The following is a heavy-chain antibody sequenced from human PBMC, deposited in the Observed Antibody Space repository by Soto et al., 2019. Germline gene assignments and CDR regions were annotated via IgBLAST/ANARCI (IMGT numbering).Heavy chain of an antibody. Sequence: TQSLTCTVSGGSIRSGGYYWSWIRQHPGKGLEWIGYIYYSGSTYYNPSLKSRVTISVDTSKNQFSLKLSSVTAADTAVYYRARAPSTYCGGDCYSYYFDYWVQGTLVTVSS. J-gene: IGHJ4*02. CDR2: IYYSGST. V-gene: IGHV4-31*03. D-gene: IGHD2-21*02. CDR1: GGSIRSGGYY. CDR3: ARAPSTYCGGDCYSYYFDY.